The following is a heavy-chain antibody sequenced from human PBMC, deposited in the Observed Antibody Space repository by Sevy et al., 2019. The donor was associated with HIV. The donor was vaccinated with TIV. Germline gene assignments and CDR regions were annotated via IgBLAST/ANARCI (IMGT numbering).Heavy chain of an antibody. CDR2: NSRSSSYT. Sequence: GGSLRLSCAASGFTLSDYYMSWIRQAPGKGLEWVSYNSRSSSYTNYADSVKGRFTISRDNAKNSLYLQMNSLRAEDTAVYYCARSIFGVVTEEYYYYYMDVWGKGTTVTVSS. D-gene: IGHD3-3*01. V-gene: IGHV3-11*06. J-gene: IGHJ6*03. CDR1: GFTLSDYY. CDR3: ARSIFGVVTEEYYYYYMDV.